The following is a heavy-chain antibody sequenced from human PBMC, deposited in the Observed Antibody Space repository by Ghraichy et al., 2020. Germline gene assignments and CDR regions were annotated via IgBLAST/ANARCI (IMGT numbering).Heavy chain of an antibody. CDR1: GYTFSDYY. Sequence: ASVKVSCKASGYTFSDYYMHWVRQAPGHGLEWMGWINPNTGYTKSAQKFQGRVTMSRDKSTSTAYMELSGLRSDDTAVYYCARSGVIVVATTGHFFDFWGQGIMVTVSP. J-gene: IGHJ3*01. V-gene: IGHV1-2*02. CDR2: INPNTGYT. CDR3: ARSGVIVVATTGHFFDF. D-gene: IGHD1-26*01.